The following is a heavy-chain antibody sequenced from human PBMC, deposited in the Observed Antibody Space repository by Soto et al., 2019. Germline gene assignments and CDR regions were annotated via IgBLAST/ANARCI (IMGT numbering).Heavy chain of an antibody. J-gene: IGHJ4*02. CDR2: IYYSGST. CDR1: GGSISSYY. D-gene: IGHD6-19*01. V-gene: IGHV4-59*08. Sequence: SETLSLTCTVSGGSISSYYWSWIRQPPGKGLEWIGYIYYSGSTNYNPSLKSRVTISVDTSKNQFSLKLSSVTAADTAVYYCARTIAVAGTHFDYWGQGTLVTVSS. CDR3: ARTIAVAGTHFDY.